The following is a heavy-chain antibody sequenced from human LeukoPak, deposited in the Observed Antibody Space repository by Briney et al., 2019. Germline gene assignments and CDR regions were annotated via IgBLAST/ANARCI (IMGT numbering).Heavy chain of an antibody. J-gene: IGHJ4*02. CDR3: ARSGLSRFDY. CDR1: GFTFSSYE. Sequence: GGSLRLSCAASGFTFSSYEMNWVRQAPGKGLEWVSYISSSGSTIYYADSVKGRFTISRDNAKNSLYLQMTSLRAEDTAVYYCARSGLSRFDYWGQGTLVTVSS. V-gene: IGHV3-48*03. D-gene: IGHD4/OR15-4a*01. CDR2: ISSSGSTI.